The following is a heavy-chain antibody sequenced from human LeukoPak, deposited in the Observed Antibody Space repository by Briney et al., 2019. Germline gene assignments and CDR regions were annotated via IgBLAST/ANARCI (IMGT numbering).Heavy chain of an antibody. V-gene: IGHV1-2*02. CDR1: GYTFTGYY. Sequence: ASVKVSCKASGYTFTGYYMHWVRQAPGQGLEWMGWVNPNSGGTNYAQKFQGRVTMTRDTSISTAYMELSRLRSDDTAVYYCARVCFGELHSIDYYYYGMDVWGQGTTVTVSS. D-gene: IGHD3-10*01. J-gene: IGHJ6*02. CDR3: ARVCFGELHSIDYYYYGMDV. CDR2: VNPNSGGT.